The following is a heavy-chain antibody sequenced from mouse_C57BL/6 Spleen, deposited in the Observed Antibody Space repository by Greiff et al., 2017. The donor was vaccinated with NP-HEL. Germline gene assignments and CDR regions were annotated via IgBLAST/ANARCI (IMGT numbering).Heavy chain of an antibody. D-gene: IGHD1-1*01. J-gene: IGHJ2*01. Sequence: EVKLKESGPELVKPGASVKIPCKASGYTFTDYNMDWVKQSHGKSLEWIGDINPNNGGTIYNQKFKGKATLTVDKSSSTAYMELRSLTSEDTAVYYCARAQYYYGSYYFDYWGQGTTLTVSS. CDR3: ARAQYYYGSYYFDY. CDR1: GYTFTDYN. V-gene: IGHV1-18*01. CDR2: INPNNGGT.